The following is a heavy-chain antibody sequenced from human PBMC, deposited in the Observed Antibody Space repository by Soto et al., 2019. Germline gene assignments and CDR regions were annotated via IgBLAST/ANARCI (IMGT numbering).Heavy chain of an antibody. D-gene: IGHD7-27*01. CDR2: ISVSGGST. J-gene: IGHJ6*02. Sequence: GGSLRLSCAASGFTFSSYALSWVRQAPGKGLEWVSVISVSGGSTYYADSVKGRFTISRDNSKNTLYLQMNSLRAEDTAVYYCATLGLYYYGMDVWGQGTTVTVSS. CDR1: GFTFSSYA. V-gene: IGHV3-23*01. CDR3: ATLGLYYYGMDV.